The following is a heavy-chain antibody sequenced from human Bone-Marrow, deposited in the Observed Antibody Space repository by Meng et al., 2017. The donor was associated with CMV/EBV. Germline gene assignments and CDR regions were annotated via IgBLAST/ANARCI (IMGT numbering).Heavy chain of an antibody. Sequence: SETLSLTCTVSGGSISSGGYYWSWIRQHPGKGLEWIGYIYYSGSTYYNPSLKSRVTISVDTSKNQFSLKLSSVTAADTAVYYCARVDSHYGGQPYWYFDLWGRGTLVTVSS. D-gene: IGHD3-10*01. CDR1: GGSISSGGYY. CDR3: ARVDSHYGGQPYWYFDL. J-gene: IGHJ2*01. V-gene: IGHV4-31*03. CDR2: IYYSGST.